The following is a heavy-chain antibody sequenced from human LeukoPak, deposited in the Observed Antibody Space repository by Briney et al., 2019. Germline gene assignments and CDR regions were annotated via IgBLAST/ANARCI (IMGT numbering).Heavy chain of an antibody. J-gene: IGHJ4*02. Sequence: GGSLRLSCAASGFTFSSYSMNWVRQAPGKGLEWVSSISSSSSYIYYADSVKGRFTISRDNSKNTLYLQMNSLRAEDTAVYYCAKEFTDYYDSSGYWGGDYWGQGTLVTVSS. CDR3: AKEFTDYYDSSGYWGGDY. CDR2: ISSSSSYI. CDR1: GFTFSSYS. V-gene: IGHV3-21*04. D-gene: IGHD3-22*01.